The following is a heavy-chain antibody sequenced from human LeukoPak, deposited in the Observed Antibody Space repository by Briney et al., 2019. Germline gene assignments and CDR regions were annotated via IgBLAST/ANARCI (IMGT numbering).Heavy chain of an antibody. CDR2: ISAYNGNT. V-gene: IGHV1-18*01. CDR3: ARERSIWEKYYFDY. CDR1: GYTFTSYG. J-gene: IGHJ4*02. Sequence: GASVKVSCKASGYTFTSYGISWVRQAPGQGLEWMGWISAYNGNTNYAQKLQGRVTMTTDTSTSTAYMELRSLRSDDTAVYYCARERSIWEKYYFDYWGQGTLVTVSS. D-gene: IGHD3-16*01.